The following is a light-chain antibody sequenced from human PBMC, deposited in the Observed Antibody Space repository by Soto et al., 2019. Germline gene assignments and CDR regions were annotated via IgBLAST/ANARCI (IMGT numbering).Light chain of an antibody. Sequence: DIPMTQSPSSLSASVGDRVTITCRASQDIGNDLGWYQQKPGKAPKRLIHAASSLQSGVPSRFSGSGSGTEFTLIISSLQPEDFATYYCLQLNSYPLTFGGGTKVEIK. V-gene: IGKV1-17*01. CDR2: AAS. J-gene: IGKJ4*01. CDR3: LQLNSYPLT. CDR1: QDIGND.